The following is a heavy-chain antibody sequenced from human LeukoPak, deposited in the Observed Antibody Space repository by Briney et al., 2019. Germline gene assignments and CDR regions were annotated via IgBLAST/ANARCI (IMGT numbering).Heavy chain of an antibody. CDR3: ARTASGSYYDSIDY. J-gene: IGHJ4*02. V-gene: IGHV5-51*01. CDR2: IYPGDSDT. CDR1: GYSFTGYW. Sequence: GESLQISCQGSGYSFTGYWIGWVRQMPGKGLEWMGIIYPGDSDTRYSPSFQGQVTISADKSISTAYLQWSSLKASDTAMYYCARTASGSYYDSIDYWGQGTLVTVSS. D-gene: IGHD3-22*01.